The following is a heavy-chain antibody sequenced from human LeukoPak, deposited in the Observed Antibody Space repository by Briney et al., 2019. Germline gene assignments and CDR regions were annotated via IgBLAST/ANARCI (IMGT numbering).Heavy chain of an antibody. CDR3: PRDRIVGTVLGAFDI. V-gene: IGHV1-2*02. CDR2: INPNGGGT. J-gene: IGHJ3*02. Sequence: ASVKVSCKASGYTFTGYYMHWVRQAPGQGLEWMGWINPNGGGTNYAQKFQGRVTMTRDTSTSTAYMELSGLRSDDTAVYYCPRDRIVGTVLGAFDIWGQGTMVTASS. CDR1: GYTFTGYY. D-gene: IGHD1-26*01.